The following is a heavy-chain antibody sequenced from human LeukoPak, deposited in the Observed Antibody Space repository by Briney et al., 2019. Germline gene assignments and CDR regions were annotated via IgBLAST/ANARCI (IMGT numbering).Heavy chain of an antibody. D-gene: IGHD5-12*01. CDR3: ARYGYSGYKFDY. J-gene: IGHJ4*02. CDR1: GGSISSGGYY. CDR2: IYYSGSA. Sequence: SETLSLTCTVSGGSISSGGYYWSWIRQHPGKGLEWIGYIYYSGSAYYNPSLKSRVTISVDTSKNQFSLKLSSVTAADTAVYYCARYGYSGYKFDYWGQGTLVTVSS. V-gene: IGHV4-31*03.